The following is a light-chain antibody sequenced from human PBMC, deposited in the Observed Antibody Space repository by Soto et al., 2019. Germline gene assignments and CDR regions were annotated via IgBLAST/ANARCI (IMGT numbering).Light chain of an antibody. V-gene: IGLV2-11*01. Sequence: QSALTQPRSVSGSPGQSVTISCTGTSSDVGGYNYVSWYQQHPGKAPKLMIYDVSKRPSGVPDRFSGSKSGNTASLTSSGLQAEDEADYYCCSYAGSRVVFGGGTQLTVL. CDR3: CSYAGSRVV. CDR2: DVS. J-gene: IGLJ2*01. CDR1: SSDVGGYNY.